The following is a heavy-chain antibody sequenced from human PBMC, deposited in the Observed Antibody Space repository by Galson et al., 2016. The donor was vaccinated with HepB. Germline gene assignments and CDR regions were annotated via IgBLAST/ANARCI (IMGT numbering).Heavy chain of an antibody. Sequence: SVKVSCKASGGTFDNSVISWVRQAPGQGLEWMGGIIPTSGTTNYAQSFQDKVTLSADESTAYMELSSLTSEDTAVYYCVGGAGWLPDYWGQGTLVTVSS. D-gene: IGHD6-19*01. CDR2: IIPTSGTT. CDR3: VGGAGWLPDY. V-gene: IGHV1-69*13. J-gene: IGHJ4*02. CDR1: GGTFDNSV.